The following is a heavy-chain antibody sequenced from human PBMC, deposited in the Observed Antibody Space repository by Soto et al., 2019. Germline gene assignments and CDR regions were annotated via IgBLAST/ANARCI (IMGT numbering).Heavy chain of an antibody. J-gene: IGHJ4*02. CDR2: IWYDGSNK. V-gene: IGHV3-33*01. CDR3: ARDVCGGYAHLPFDY. CDR1: GFTFSSYG. D-gene: IGHD5-12*01. Sequence: GGSLRLSCAASGFTFSSYGMHWVRQAPGKGLEWVAVIWYDGSNKYYADSVKGRFTISRDNSKNTLYLQMNSLRAEDTAVYYCARDVCGGYAHLPFDYWGQGTLVNVSS.